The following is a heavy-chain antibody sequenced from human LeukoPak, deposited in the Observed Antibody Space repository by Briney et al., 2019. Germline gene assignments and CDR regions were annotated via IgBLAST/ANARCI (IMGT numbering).Heavy chain of an antibody. Sequence: GGSLRLSCAASGFTVSSNSMSWVRQPPGKGLEWVSVIYSSGSTYYADSMKGRFTISRDNSKNTLYLQMNSLRAEDTAVYYCARGSGSGWIDDWGQGTLLAVSS. CDR1: GFTVSSNS. J-gene: IGHJ4*02. CDR3: ARGSGSGWIDD. CDR2: IYSSGST. D-gene: IGHD6-19*01. V-gene: IGHV3-53*03.